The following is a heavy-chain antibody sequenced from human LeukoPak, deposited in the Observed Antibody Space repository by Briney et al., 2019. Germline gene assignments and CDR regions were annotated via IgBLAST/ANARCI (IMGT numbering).Heavy chain of an antibody. CDR1: GGSISNYY. D-gene: IGHD6-19*01. CDR3: ARVGAVAGTDLDY. Sequence: SETLSLTCSVSGGSISNYYWSWIRQPPGKGLEWIGEINHSGSTNYNPSLKSRVTISVDTSKNQFSLKLSSVTAADTAVYYCARVGAVAGTDLDYWGQGTLVTVSS. CDR2: INHSGST. J-gene: IGHJ4*02. V-gene: IGHV4-34*01.